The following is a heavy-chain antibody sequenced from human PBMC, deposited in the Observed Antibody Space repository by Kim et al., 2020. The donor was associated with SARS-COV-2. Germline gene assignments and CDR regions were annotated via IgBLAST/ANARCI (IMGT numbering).Heavy chain of an antibody. Sequence: GGSLRLSCEAFGFTFSAYWMHWVRQAPGKGLVWVSRINSDGTNTDYADSVKGRFTASRDNAENTLYLQMNSLRDEDSAVYYCAREDGLGWGQGTLVTVSS. CDR2: INSDGTNT. CDR1: GFTFSAYW. V-gene: IGHV3-74*01. CDR3: AREDGLG. D-gene: IGHD3-16*01. J-gene: IGHJ4*02.